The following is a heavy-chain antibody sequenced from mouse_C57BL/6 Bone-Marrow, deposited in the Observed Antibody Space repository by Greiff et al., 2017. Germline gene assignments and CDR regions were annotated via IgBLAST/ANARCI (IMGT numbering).Heavy chain of an antibody. Sequence: EVQLQESGPGLVKPSQSLSLTCSVTGYSITSGYYWNWIRQFPGNKLEWMGYISYDGSNNYNPSLKNRISITRDTSKNQFFLKLNSVTTEDTATYYCARALYDGYYAMDYWGQGTSVTVSS. V-gene: IGHV3-6*01. CDR1: GYSITSGYY. D-gene: IGHD2-3*01. J-gene: IGHJ4*01. CDR3: ARALYDGYYAMDY. CDR2: ISYDGSN.